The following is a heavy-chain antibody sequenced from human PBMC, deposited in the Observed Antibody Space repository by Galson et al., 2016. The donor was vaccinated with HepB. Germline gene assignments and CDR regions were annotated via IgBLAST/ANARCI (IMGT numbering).Heavy chain of an antibody. V-gene: IGHV5-10-1*01. D-gene: IGHD2/OR15-2a*01. CDR1: GYSFSGYW. Sequence: QSGAEVKKPGESLRISCKGSGYSFSGYWITWVRQMPGKGLEWMGRIDPTDGYTDYSPSFQGHVSMSADESSTTAYLQWSSLKASATAMYYCARQGRITAPGYMDVWGKGTTVTVSS. CDR3: ARQGRITAPGYMDV. CDR2: IDPTDGYT. J-gene: IGHJ6*03.